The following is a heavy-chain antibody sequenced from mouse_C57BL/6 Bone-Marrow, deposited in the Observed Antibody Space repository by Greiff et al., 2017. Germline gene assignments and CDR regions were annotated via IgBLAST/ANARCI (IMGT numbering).Heavy chain of an antibody. Sequence: ESGPGLVKPSQSLSLTCSVTGYSITSGYYWNWIRQFPGNKLEWMGYISDDGSNNYNPSLKNRISITRDISKNQFFLKLHSVTTEDTATYYWAREGYYFDYWGQGTTLTVSS. V-gene: IGHV3-6*01. CDR2: ISDDGSN. CDR3: AREGYYFDY. J-gene: IGHJ2*01. CDR1: GYSITSGYY.